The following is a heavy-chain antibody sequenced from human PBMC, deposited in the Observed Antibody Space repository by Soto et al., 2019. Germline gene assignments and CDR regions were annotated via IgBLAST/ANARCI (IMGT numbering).Heavy chain of an antibody. V-gene: IGHV3-30*18. CDR3: AKEEGNWFFDL. CDR2: ISYDESGK. Sequence: QVQLVESGGGVVQPGRSLRLSCAASGYTFNNYGMHWVRQAPGEGLEWVAVISYDESGKYYADYVKGRFAISRDNSKNTLYLEMNSLRPEDTAVYYCAKEEGNWFFDLWGRGTLVTVSS. J-gene: IGHJ2*01. CDR1: GYTFNNYG.